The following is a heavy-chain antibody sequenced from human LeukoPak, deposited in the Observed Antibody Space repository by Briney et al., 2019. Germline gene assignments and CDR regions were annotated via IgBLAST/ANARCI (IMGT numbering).Heavy chain of an antibody. CDR1: GFTVSSNY. CDR2: IYSGGST. CDR3: ARDRISRDGYENPYYYYYGMDV. D-gene: IGHD5-24*01. J-gene: IGHJ6*02. Sequence: GGSLRLSCAASGFTVSSNYMSWVRQAPGKGLEWVSVIYSGGSTYYADSVKGRFTISRDNSKNTLYLQMNSLRAEDTAVYYCARDRISRDGYENPYYYYYGMDVWGQGTTVTVSS. V-gene: IGHV3-66*01.